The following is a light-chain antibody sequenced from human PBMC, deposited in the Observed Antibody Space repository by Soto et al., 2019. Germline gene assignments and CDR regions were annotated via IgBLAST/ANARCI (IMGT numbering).Light chain of an antibody. CDR1: QSVSSN. V-gene: IGKV3-15*01. CDR2: GAS. CDR3: QQYNNWPTWT. J-gene: IGKJ1*01. Sequence: EIVITQSPATLSVSPGERATLSCRASQSVSSNLAWYQQKPGQAPRLLIYGASTRANGIPARFSGSGSGTEFTLTISSLQSEDFAVYYGQQYNNWPTWTFGQGTQVDI.